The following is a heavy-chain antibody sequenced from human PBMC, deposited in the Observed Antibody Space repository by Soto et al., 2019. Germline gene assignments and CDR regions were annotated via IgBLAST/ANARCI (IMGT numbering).Heavy chain of an antibody. CDR1: GDRFTSYG. CDR2: ISAYNGNT. Sequence: GTSVKLSCEACGDRFTSYGISWVRQAPRQGLEWMGWISAYNGNTNYAQKLQGRVTMTTDTSTSTAYMELRSLRSDDTAVYYCARDEDYGSGVNWFDPWGQGTLVTVSS. V-gene: IGHV1-18*01. J-gene: IGHJ5*02. D-gene: IGHD3-10*01. CDR3: ARDEDYGSGVNWFDP.